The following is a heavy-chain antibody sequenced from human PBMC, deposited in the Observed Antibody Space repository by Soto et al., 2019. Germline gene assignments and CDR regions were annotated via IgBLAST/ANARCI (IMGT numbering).Heavy chain of an antibody. D-gene: IGHD3-3*01. CDR1: GYTFTSYY. Sequence: ASVKVSCKASGYTFTSYYMHWVRQAPGQGLEWMGIINPSGGSTSYAQKFQGRVTMTRDTSTSTVYMELSSPRSEDTAVYYCASRSTYYDFWSGYRPDYYYGMDVWGQGTTVTVS. V-gene: IGHV1-46*01. CDR3: ASRSTYYDFWSGYRPDYYYGMDV. CDR2: INPSGGST. J-gene: IGHJ6*02.